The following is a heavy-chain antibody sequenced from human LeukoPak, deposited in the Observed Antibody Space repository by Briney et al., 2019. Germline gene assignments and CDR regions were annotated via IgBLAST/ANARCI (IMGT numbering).Heavy chain of an antibody. CDR2: IQHDGSKK. D-gene: IGHD5-18*01. CDR1: GFNFTGCD. CDR3: AKGDTD. Sequence: GGSLRLSCTASGFNFTGCDMHWVRQAPGKGLEWVAFIQHDGSKKYYVESVKGRFTISRDNSKNTLFLQLNSLRPEDTAVFYCAKGDTDWGRGTLVTVSS. V-gene: IGHV3-30*02. J-gene: IGHJ4*02.